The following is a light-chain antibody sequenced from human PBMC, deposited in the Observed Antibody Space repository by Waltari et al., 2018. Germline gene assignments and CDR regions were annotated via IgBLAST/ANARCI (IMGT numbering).Light chain of an antibody. Sequence: QSVLTQPPSASGTPGQRVTISCSGSSPNTGSNFVNWYQHLPGTAPKLLNYGNNKRPSRISDRFSGSKSGTSASLAISGLQSEDEADYFCAAWEDRLNGWVFGGGTKLTVL. J-gene: IGLJ3*02. CDR1: SPNTGSNF. CDR2: GNN. V-gene: IGLV1-44*01. CDR3: AAWEDRLNGWV.